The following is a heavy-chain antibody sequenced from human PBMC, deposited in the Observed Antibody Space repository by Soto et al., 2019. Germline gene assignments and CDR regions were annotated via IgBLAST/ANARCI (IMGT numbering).Heavy chain of an antibody. CDR1: GGSFSGYY. CDR3: ARGYDSSGYNWFAP. D-gene: IGHD3-22*01. CDR2: INHSGST. V-gene: IGHV4-34*01. J-gene: IGHJ5*02. Sequence: SETLSLTCAVYGGSFSGYYWSWIRQPPGKGLEWIGEINHSGSTNYNPSLKSRVTISVDTSKNQFSLKLSSVTAADTAVYYCARGYDSSGYNWFAPSAQGTLVTVSS.